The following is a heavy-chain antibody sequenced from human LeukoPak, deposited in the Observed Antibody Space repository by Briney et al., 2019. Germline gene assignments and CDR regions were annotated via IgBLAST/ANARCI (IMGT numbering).Heavy chain of an antibody. Sequence: SETLSLTCTVSGGSISSGDYYWSWIRQPPGKGLEWIGYIYYSGSTYYNPSLRSRVTISVDTSKNQFSLKLSSVTAADTAVYYYASGQSEQLTFDYWGQGTLVTVSS. J-gene: IGHJ4*02. V-gene: IGHV4-30-4*01. CDR3: ASGQSEQLTFDY. CDR1: GGSISSGDYY. CDR2: IYYSGST. D-gene: IGHD6-13*01.